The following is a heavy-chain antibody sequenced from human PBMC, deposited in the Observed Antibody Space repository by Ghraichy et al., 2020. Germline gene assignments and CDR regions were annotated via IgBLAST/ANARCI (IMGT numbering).Heavy chain of an antibody. CDR3: AKALRVQGVINVRYYYYYMDV. CDR2: ISGSGGST. J-gene: IGHJ6*03. D-gene: IGHD3-10*01. V-gene: IGHV3-23*01. CDR1: GFTFSSYA. Sequence: GGSLRLSCAASGFTFSSYAMSWVRQAPGKGLEWVSAISGSGGSTYYADSVKGRFTISRDNSKNTLYLQMNSLRAEDTAVYYCAKALRVQGVINVRYYYYYMDVWGKGTTVTVSS.